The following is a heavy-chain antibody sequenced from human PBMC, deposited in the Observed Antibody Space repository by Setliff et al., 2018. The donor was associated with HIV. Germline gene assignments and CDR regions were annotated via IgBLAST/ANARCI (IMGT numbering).Heavy chain of an antibody. Sequence: SETLSLTCTVSGGSISGHYWSWIRQPPGKGLEWIAYIFYTGSTNYNPSLKSRVTISVDTSKNQFFLKLSSVTAADTAVYHCARDDTVVRGHTDYWGQGTLVTVSS. J-gene: IGHJ4*02. CDR2: IFYTGST. CDR3: ARDDTVVRGHTDY. V-gene: IGHV4-59*11. D-gene: IGHD3-10*01. CDR1: GGSISGHY.